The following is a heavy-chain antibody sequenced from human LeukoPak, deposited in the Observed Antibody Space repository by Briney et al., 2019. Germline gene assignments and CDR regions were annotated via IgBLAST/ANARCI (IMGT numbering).Heavy chain of an antibody. CDR2: IYSGGST. CDR3: AKQEGPEYSSFEYFDY. D-gene: IGHD6-6*01. V-gene: IGHV3-66*04. J-gene: IGHJ4*02. CDR1: GFTFSSYW. Sequence: GGSLRLSCAASGFTFSSYWMSWVRQAPGKGLEWVSVIYSGGSTYYADSVKGRFTISRDNSKNTLYLQMNSLRAEDTAVYYCAKQEGPEYSSFEYFDYWGQGTLVTVSS.